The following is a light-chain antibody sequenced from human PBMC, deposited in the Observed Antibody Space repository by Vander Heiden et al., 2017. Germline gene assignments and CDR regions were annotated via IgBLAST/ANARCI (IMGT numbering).Light chain of an antibody. CDR3: QQRSNWPLSLT. V-gene: IGKV3-11*01. CDR2: DAS. CDR1: QSVGSY. Sequence: EIVLTQSPATLSLSPGERATLSCRASQSVGSYLAWYQQKPGQAPRLLIFDASNRATGIPARFSGSGSGTDFTLTISSLEPEDFAVYYCQQRSNWPLSLTFGGGTKVEIK. J-gene: IGKJ4*01.